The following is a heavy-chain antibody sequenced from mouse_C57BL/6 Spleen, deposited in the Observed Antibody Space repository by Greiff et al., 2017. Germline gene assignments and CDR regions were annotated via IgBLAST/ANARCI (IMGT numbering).Heavy chain of an antibody. CDR2: IDPSDSET. D-gene: IGHD2-1*01. J-gene: IGHJ2*01. Sequence: QVQLQQPGAELVRPGSSVKLSCKASGYTFTSSWMHWVKQRPIQGLEWIGNIDPSDSETHYNQKFKDKATWTVDKSSSTAYMQLSSLTSEDSAVYYCARSRGNYDYLDYWGQGTTLTVSS. CDR1: GYTFTSSW. CDR3: ARSRGNYDYLDY. V-gene: IGHV1-52*01.